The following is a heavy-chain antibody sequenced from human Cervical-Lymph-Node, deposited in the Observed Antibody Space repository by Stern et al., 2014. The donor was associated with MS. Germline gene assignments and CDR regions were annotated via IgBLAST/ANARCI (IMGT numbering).Heavy chain of an antibody. J-gene: IGHJ5*02. CDR3: ARMGYSGVKTWFDP. CDR1: GYSFTNYA. V-gene: IGHV1-18*01. Sequence: QVQLVQSGGEVKKAGASVRVSCKTSGYSFTNYAVSWVRQAPGRGLEWMGLISTSNGNTDYAQKFQGRVTLTTDTSTSTAYMELRGLRSDDTAVYFCARMGYSGVKTWFDPWGQGTLVIVSS. D-gene: IGHD5-12*01. CDR2: ISTSNGNT.